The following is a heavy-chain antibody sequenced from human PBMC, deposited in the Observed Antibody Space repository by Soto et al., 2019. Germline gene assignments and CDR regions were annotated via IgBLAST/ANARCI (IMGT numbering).Heavy chain of an antibody. J-gene: IGHJ4*02. Sequence: QVQLVQSGAEVKKPGASVRLSCKVSGKSFDNFAVHWVRQTPGQRPGWMGRINVGDDKTKYSEKFQGRVIVSYDTSATTAYMELRALSSEDTAVYYCARAKYDYIWGSYHPFDQWAQGAQVTVAS. CDR3: ARAKYDYIWGSYHPFDQ. CDR1: GKSFDNFA. V-gene: IGHV1-3*01. CDR2: INVGDDKT. D-gene: IGHD3-16*02.